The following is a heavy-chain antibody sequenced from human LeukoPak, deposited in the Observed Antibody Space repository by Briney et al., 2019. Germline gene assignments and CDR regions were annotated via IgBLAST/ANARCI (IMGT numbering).Heavy chain of an antibody. Sequence: SETLSLTCTVSGGSISSSNYYWGWIRQPPGKGLEWIGSIYYSGSTYYSPSLKSRVTISVDTSKNQFSLKLSSVTAADTAVYYCARDWDGATGTTRGLGDDYWGQGTLVTVSS. J-gene: IGHJ4*02. V-gene: IGHV4-39*07. CDR2: IYYSGST. CDR3: ARDWDGATGTTRGLGDDY. D-gene: IGHD1-1*01. CDR1: GGSISSSNYY.